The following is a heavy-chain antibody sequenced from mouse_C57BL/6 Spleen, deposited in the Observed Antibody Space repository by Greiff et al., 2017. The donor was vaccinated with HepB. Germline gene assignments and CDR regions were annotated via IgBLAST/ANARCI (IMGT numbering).Heavy chain of an antibody. V-gene: IGHV1-69*01. CDR3: ARGGYYGYKFAY. Sequence: QVQLQQPGAELVMPGASVKLSCKASGYTFTSYWMHWVKQRPGQGLEWIGEIDPSDSDTNYNQKFKGKSTLTVDKSSSTAYMQLSSLTSEDSAVYDCARGGYYGYKFAYWGQGTLVTVSA. J-gene: IGHJ3*01. D-gene: IGHD2-2*01. CDR2: IDPSDSDT. CDR1: GYTFTSYW.